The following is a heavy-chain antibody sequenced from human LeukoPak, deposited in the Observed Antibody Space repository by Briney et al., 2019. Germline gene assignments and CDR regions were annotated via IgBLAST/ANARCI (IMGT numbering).Heavy chain of an antibody. CDR3: AREGVVVVAGYDY. Sequence: ASVKVSCKASGYTFTGYYMHWVRQAPGQGLEWMGWINPNTGGTNYAQKFQGRVTMTTDTSTSTAYMELRSLRSDDTAVYYCAREGVVVVAGYDYWGQGTLVTVSS. CDR2: INPNTGGT. D-gene: IGHD2-15*01. CDR1: GYTFTGYY. V-gene: IGHV1-2*02. J-gene: IGHJ4*02.